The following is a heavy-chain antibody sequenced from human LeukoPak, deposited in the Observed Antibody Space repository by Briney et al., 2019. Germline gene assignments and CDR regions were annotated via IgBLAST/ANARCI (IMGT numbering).Heavy chain of an antibody. J-gene: IGHJ4*02. CDR1: GGSISSGSYY. D-gene: IGHD1-26*01. CDR3: ASNSGSYSRVY. Sequence: SETLSLTCTVSGGSISSGSYYWTWIRQPAGKGLEWIGRIYTSGSSNYNPSLKSRVTISVDTSKNQFSLKLSSVTAADTAVYYCASNSGSYSRVYWGQGTLVTVSS. CDR2: IYTSGSS. V-gene: IGHV4-61*02.